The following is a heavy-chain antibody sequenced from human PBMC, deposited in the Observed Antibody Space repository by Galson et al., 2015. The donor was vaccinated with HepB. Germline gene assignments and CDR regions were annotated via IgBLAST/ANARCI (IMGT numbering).Heavy chain of an antibody. V-gene: IGHV3-23*01. Sequence: SLRLACAASGLTLTNHGMSWVRQAPGKGLEWVSVIRSSGATTYYADSVKGRFTISRDNPKNTLYLQMNSLRAGDTAVYYCARDPTAALYDYYYMDVWGNGTTVTVSS. J-gene: IGHJ6*03. CDR1: GLTLTNHG. CDR3: ARDPTAALYDYYYMDV. CDR2: IRSSGATT. D-gene: IGHD2-15*01.